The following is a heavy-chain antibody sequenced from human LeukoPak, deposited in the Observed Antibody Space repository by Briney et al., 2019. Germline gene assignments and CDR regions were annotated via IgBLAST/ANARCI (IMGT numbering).Heavy chain of an antibody. V-gene: IGHV1-3*01. D-gene: IGHD3-22*01. Sequence: ASVKVSCKTSGYTFTSYGMHWVRQAPGQSLEWMGWINGGNGNTKYPEKFQGRVTIIRDTSASTAYMELSSLRSEDTAVYYCARVPLHDDSGHYYPHWGQGTLVTVSS. CDR1: GYTFTSYG. CDR3: ARVPLHDDSGHYYPH. CDR2: INGGNGNT. J-gene: IGHJ1*01.